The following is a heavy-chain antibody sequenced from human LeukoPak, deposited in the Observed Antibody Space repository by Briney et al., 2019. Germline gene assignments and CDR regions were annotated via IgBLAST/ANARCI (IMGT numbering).Heavy chain of an antibody. CDR3: ARPRRPTLFGVVDPNWFDP. Sequence: SETLSLTCTVSGGSISSYYWSWIRQPPGKGLEWIGYIYYSGSTNYNPSLKSRVTISVDTSKNQISLKLSSVTAADTAVYYCARPRRPTLFGVVDPNWFDPWGQGTLVTVSS. D-gene: IGHD3-3*01. CDR1: GGSISSYY. J-gene: IGHJ5*02. CDR2: IYYSGST. V-gene: IGHV4-59*01.